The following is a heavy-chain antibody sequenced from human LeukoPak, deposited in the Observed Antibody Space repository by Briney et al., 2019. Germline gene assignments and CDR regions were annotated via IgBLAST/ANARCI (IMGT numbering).Heavy chain of an antibody. CDR2: ISGSGGST. V-gene: IGHV3-23*01. CDR1: GFTFSSYA. J-gene: IGHJ4*02. D-gene: IGHD3-22*01. CDR3: AKDGISITMIVVARFDY. Sequence: GGSLRLSCAASGFTFSSYAMSWVRQAPGKGLEWISAISGSGGSTYYADSVKGRFTISRDNSKNTLYLQMNSLRAEDTAVYYCAKDGISITMIVVARFDYWGQGTLVTVSS.